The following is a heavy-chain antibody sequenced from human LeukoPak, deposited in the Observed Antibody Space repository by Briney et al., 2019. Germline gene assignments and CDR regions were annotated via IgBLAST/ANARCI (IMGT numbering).Heavy chain of an antibody. CDR1: GFTFSSYS. CDR2: ISTSSSYI. CDR3: ARDLWGIAAAGLYYMDV. V-gene: IGHV3-21*01. D-gene: IGHD6-13*01. J-gene: IGHJ6*03. Sequence: PGGSLRLPCAASGFTFSSYSMNWVRQAPGKGLEWVSFISTSSSYIYYADSLKGRFTISRHNAKKSLYLQMNSLRAEDTAVYYCARDLWGIAAAGLYYMDVWGKGTTVTVSS.